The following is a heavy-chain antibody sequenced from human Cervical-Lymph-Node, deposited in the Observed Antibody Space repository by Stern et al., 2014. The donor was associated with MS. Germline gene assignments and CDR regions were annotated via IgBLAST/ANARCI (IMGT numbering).Heavy chain of an antibody. D-gene: IGHD3-16*02. Sequence: VQLQESGPGLVKPSETLSLMCSVSSGFIGNNYWSWIRQPPGKGLEWIGHLHYSGSTYYNPSLKSRVPISLDTSKNQLSLRLSSVTAADTAVYYCARAGPYDYIWGNFRHRAFYFDSWGQGALVTVSS. CDR2: LHYSGST. V-gene: IGHV4-59*01. CDR1: SGFIGNNY. J-gene: IGHJ4*02. CDR3: ARAGPYDYIWGNFRHRAFYFDS.